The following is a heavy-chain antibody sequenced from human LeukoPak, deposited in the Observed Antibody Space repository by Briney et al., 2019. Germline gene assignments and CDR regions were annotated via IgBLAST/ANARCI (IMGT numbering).Heavy chain of an antibody. Sequence: ASVKVSYKASGYTFTGYYMHWVRQAPGQGLEWMAWINPNSGATDYAQKFQDRVTVTRDTSISTAYMDLSGLRSDDTAVYYCARGIAVAGNDYWGQGTLVTVSS. CDR1: GYTFTGYY. CDR2: INPNSGAT. CDR3: ARGIAVAGNDY. D-gene: IGHD6-19*01. J-gene: IGHJ4*02. V-gene: IGHV1-2*02.